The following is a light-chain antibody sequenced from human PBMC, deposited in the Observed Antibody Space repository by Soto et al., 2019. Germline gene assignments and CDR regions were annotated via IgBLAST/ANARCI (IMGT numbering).Light chain of an antibody. Sequence: DIQMTQSASSLSASVGDRVTITCRASQPISSYLNWYQQKPGKAPNLLIYAASSLQSGVPSRFRVSGSGTDFTLTISGLQPEDFATYYCQHSYSTPAGIFGPGTTVDIK. V-gene: IGKV1-39*01. J-gene: IGKJ3*01. CDR3: QHSYSTPAGI. CDR2: AAS. CDR1: QPISSY.